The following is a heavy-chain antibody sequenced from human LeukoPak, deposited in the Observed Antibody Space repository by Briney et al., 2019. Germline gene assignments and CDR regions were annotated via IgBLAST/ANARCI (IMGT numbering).Heavy chain of an antibody. CDR2: ISHSGST. CDR1: GYSISSYYH. D-gene: IGHD2-21*01. CDR3: ARQANCGGDCYSFDP. J-gene: IGHJ5*02. V-gene: IGHV4-38-2*01. Sequence: SETLSLTCAVSGYSISSYYHWGWIRQPPGKGLEWIGSISHSGSTYYNPSLKSRVTISVDTSKNLFSLKLSSVTASDTAVYYCARQANCGGDCYSFDPWGLGTLVTVSS.